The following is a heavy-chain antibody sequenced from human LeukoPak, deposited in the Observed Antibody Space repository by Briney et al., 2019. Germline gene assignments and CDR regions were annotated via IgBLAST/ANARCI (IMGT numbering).Heavy chain of an antibody. D-gene: IGHD3-10*01. CDR2: ISRSSIYK. Sequence: GGSLRLSCAASGFTFSNYNMNWVRQAPGKGLEWVSSISRSSIYKYYADSMKGRFTISRDNAKNSVYLQVNSVRAEDTAVYYCARRVGRYFGERAYYYNYMDVWDKGTTVTISS. CDR1: GFTFSNYN. CDR3: ARRVGRYFGERAYYYNYMDV. J-gene: IGHJ6*03. V-gene: IGHV3-21*01.